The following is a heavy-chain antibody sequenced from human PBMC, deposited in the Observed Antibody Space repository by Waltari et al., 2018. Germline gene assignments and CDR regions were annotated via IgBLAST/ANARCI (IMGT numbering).Heavy chain of an antibody. CDR3: ARHESWSGVGNY. CDR1: GGSISSSGYY. J-gene: IGHJ4*02. CDR2: IYYRGST. D-gene: IGHD3-10*01. Sequence: QLQLQESGPGLVKPSETLSLTCTVSGGSISSSGYYLGWIRQPPGKGLEWIGSIYYRGSTYYNPSLKSRVTISVDTSKNQFSLKVSSVTAADTAVYYCARHESWSGVGNYWGQGALVTVSS. V-gene: IGHV4-39*01.